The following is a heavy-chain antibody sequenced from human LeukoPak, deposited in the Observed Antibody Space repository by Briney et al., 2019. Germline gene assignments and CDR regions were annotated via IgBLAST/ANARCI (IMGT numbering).Heavy chain of an antibody. CDR1: GGPNRSSRYY. Sequence: TTSEPLSLPCSVSGGPNRSSRYYWGSVRQPPGEGLEWNGSIYYSGSNYNNPSLKGRFTISVDTSKNQYSLKLSSVTATDTAVYYCARSNGRYVYYFDYWGQGTLVTVSS. D-gene: IGHD1-26*01. CDR3: ARSNGRYVYYFDY. V-gene: IGHV4-39*07. J-gene: IGHJ4*02. CDR2: IYYSGSN.